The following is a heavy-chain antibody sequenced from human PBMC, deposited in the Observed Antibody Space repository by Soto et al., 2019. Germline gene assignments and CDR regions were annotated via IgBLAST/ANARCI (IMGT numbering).Heavy chain of an antibody. Sequence: SETLSLTCIVSGGSINNYYWSWSRQPPGKGLEWIGYIYYSGSTNYNPSLKSRVTMSVDTSKNQFSLKLSSVTAADTAVYYCARFNDILTGPDNWFDPWGQGTLVTVS. CDR1: GGSINNYY. CDR2: IYYSGST. D-gene: IGHD3-9*01. J-gene: IGHJ5*02. CDR3: ARFNDILTGPDNWFDP. V-gene: IGHV4-59*12.